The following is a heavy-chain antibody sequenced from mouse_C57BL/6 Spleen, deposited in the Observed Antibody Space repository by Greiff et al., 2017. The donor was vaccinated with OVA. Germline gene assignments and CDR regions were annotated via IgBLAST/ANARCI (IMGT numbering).Heavy chain of an antibody. J-gene: IGHJ2*01. Sequence: VQLQQPGAELVKPGASVKLSCTASGYTFTGYCMHWVKQRPGQGLEWIGMINPNNGSTNYTEKFKSKATITVDKSSSTGYMQPSRLTSEDSAVYYCARSGGYYDYWGQGTTLTVSS. D-gene: IGHD2-3*01. CDR2: INPNNGST. V-gene: IGHV1-64*01. CDR3: ARSGGYYDY. CDR1: GYTFTGYC.